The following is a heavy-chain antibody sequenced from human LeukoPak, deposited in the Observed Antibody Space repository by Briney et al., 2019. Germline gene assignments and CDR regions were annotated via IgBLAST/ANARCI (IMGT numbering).Heavy chain of an antibody. V-gene: IGHV3-23*01. J-gene: IGHJ4*02. Sequence: GGSLRLSCAASGFTVSSNEMNWVRQAPGKGLEWVSVISGSGGRTYYADSVKGRFTISRDNSKNTLYLQMNSLRAEDTAVYYCAKVRVSGYDKGYFDYWGQGTLVTVSS. D-gene: IGHD3-3*01. CDR1: GFTVSSNE. CDR2: ISGSGGRT. CDR3: AKVRVSGYDKGYFDY.